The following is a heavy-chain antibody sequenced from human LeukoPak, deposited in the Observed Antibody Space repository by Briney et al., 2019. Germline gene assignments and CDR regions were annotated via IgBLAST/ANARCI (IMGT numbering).Heavy chain of an antibody. D-gene: IGHD3-10*01. CDR1: GFTFDDYA. CDR2: ISWNSGSI. J-gene: IGHJ4*02. Sequence: GGSLRLSCAASGFTFDDYAMHWVRQAPGKGLEWVSGISWNSGSIGYADSVKGRFTISRDNAKNSLYLQMNSLRAEDTALYYCAKDPPFGELLYYFDYWGQGTLVTVSS. CDR3: AKDPPFGELLYYFDY. V-gene: IGHV3-9*01.